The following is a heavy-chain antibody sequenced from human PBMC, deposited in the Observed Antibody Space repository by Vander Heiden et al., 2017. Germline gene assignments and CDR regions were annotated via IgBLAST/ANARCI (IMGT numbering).Heavy chain of an antibody. CDR1: EFTFSTYK. V-gene: IGHV3-48*03. CDR2: ISPTGGTR. Sequence: EVQLVESGGGQVQPGGSLRLSCAASEFTFSTYKMKWVRQAPGKGLEWVSYISPTGGTRFYADSVKGRFTISRDNAKNSLYLQMNSLRTEDTAVYYCATDQTWGQGTLVTVSS. CDR3: ATDQT. J-gene: IGHJ5*02.